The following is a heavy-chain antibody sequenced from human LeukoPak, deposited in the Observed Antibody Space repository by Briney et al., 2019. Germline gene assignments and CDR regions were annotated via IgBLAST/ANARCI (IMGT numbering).Heavy chain of an antibody. CDR1: GFTLSNYE. Sequence: GGSLRLSCAPSGFTLSNYEMNWVRLTPGKGLEWMSYITKGGATVLYAESVKVRFTISRDNANSSLYVQMNSLRAEDTAVYFCARLSVSITRRFDLWGQGTLVTVSS. V-gene: IGHV3-48*03. CDR2: ITKGGATV. D-gene: IGHD3-3*01. J-gene: IGHJ5*02. CDR3: ARLSVSITRRFDL.